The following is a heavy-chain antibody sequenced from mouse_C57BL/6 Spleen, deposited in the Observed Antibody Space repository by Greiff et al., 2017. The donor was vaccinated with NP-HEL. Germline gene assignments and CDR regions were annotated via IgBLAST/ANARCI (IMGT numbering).Heavy chain of an antibody. D-gene: IGHD4-1*01. CDR2: ISDGGSYT. V-gene: IGHV5-4*01. Sequence: EVKLVESGGGLVKPGGSLKLSCAASGFTFSSYAMSWVRQTPEKRLEWVATISDGGSYTYYPDNVKGRFTISRDNAKNNLYLQMSHLKSEDTAMYYCARERELGSFDYWGQGTTLTVSS. J-gene: IGHJ2*01. CDR1: GFTFSSYA. CDR3: ARERELGSFDY.